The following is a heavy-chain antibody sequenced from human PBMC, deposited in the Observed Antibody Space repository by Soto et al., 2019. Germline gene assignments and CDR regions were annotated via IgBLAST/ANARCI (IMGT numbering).Heavy chain of an antibody. CDR3: ARAGSSTPHYYYYGMDV. Sequence: AVKVSCKASGGTFSSYAISWVRQAPGQGLEWMGGIIPIFGTANYAQKFQGRVTITADKSTSTAYMELSSLRSEDTAVYYCARAGSSTPHYYYYGMDVWGQGTTVTVSS. CDR2: IIPIFGTA. D-gene: IGHD2-2*01. J-gene: IGHJ6*02. V-gene: IGHV1-69*06. CDR1: GGTFSSYA.